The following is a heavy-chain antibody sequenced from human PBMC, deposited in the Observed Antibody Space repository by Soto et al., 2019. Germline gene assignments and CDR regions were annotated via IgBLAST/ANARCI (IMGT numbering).Heavy chain of an antibody. CDR1: GYTFTSYD. V-gene: IGHV1-8*01. J-gene: IGHJ4*02. CDR2: MNPNSGNT. CDR3: ARERSGYVDY. D-gene: IGHD2-15*01. Sequence: QVQLVQSGAEVKKPGASVKVSCKASGYTFTSYDIHWVRQATGPGLEWMGWMNPNSGNTGHAQKFQGRVTMTRNTAISTAYMELSSLRAEDEAVYYCARERSGYVDYWGQGTLVTVSS.